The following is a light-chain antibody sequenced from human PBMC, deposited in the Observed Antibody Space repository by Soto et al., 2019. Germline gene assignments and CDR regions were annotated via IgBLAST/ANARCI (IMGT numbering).Light chain of an antibody. J-gene: IGKJ1*01. CDR3: QQYSSYSRT. Sequence: DIQMTQSPSTLSASVGDRVTITCRASESISNFLAWYHQKPGKAPNLLIYKESSLESGVPSRFSGSGSGTEFTLTISSLQSHDFATYYCQQYSSYSRTFGQGTKVDIK. CDR1: ESISNF. CDR2: KES. V-gene: IGKV1-5*03.